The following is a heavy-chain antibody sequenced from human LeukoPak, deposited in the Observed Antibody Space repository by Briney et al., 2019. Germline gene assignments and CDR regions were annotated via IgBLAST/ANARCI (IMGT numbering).Heavy chain of an antibody. J-gene: IGHJ4*02. CDR2: INTDAGTP. V-gene: IGHV7-4-1*02. D-gene: IGHD1-26*01. Sequence: GGSLRLSCAASGFTFSSYAISWVRQAPGQGLEWMGWINTDAGTPTYAQGFTGRFVFSLDTSVSTAYLQISSLRAADTAVYYCAIRHLGDFDYWGQGTLVTVSS. CDR3: AIRHLGDFDY. CDR1: GFTFSSYA.